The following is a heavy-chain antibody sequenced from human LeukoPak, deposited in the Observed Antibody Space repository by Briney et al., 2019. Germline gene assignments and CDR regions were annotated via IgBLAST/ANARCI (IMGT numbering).Heavy chain of an antibody. J-gene: IGHJ6*02. CDR1: GYTFSSCD. V-gene: IGHV3-30*02. D-gene: IGHD3-3*01. CDR3: AKDSGYYLMDV. Sequence: GGSLRLSCAASGYTFSSCDMHWARQAPGKGREWVAFIRYDASDTYYADSVKGRFTISRDNSKNTLSLQMNSLRAEDTAVYYCAKDSGYYLMDVWGQGTTVTVSS. CDR2: IRYDASDT.